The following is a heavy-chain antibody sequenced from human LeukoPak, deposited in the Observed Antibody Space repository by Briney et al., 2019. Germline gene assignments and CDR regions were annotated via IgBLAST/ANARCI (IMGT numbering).Heavy chain of an antibody. CDR1: GFTFSSYE. V-gene: IGHV3-48*03. CDR3: ARVGQWLVNY. J-gene: IGHJ4*02. Sequence: GRSLTLSCAASGFTFSSYEMNWVRQAPGKGLEWVSYTSSSGYTRYYADSVKGRFTISRDNAKNSLYLQMNSLRAEDTAVYYCARVGQWLVNYWGRGTLVTVSS. CDR2: TSSSGYTR. D-gene: IGHD6-19*01.